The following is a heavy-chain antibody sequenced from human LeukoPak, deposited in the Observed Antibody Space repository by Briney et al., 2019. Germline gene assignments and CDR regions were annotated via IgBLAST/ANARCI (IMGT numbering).Heavy chain of an antibody. J-gene: IGHJ4*02. D-gene: IGHD6-13*01. Sequence: PGGSLSLSCPASGFTFSSYALSWVRQAPGKGLEGVSVMSVSGDITYYTDPVKGRYTIYRDNSKNMLYLQMNSLRVEDTAVYYCAKMRGSSWSSLLNDYWGQGTLVTVSS. CDR3: AKMRGSSWSSLLNDY. CDR1: GFTFSSYA. CDR2: MSVSGDIT. V-gene: IGHV3-23*01.